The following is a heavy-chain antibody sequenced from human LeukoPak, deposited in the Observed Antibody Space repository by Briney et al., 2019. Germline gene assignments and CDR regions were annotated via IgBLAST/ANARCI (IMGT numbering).Heavy chain of an antibody. CDR2: ISDSGTST. CDR1: GFTFSNYA. D-gene: IGHD3-3*01. J-gene: IGHJ4*02. Sequence: PGGSLRLSCAASGFTFSNYAMTWVRQAPGKGLQWVSSISDSGTSTDYADSVKGRFTIARDNSKNTVYLQMNSLRAGDTAVYYCTTTYYDFWSGYPTDWGQGTLVTVSS. V-gene: IGHV3-23*01. CDR3: TTTYYDFWSGYPTD.